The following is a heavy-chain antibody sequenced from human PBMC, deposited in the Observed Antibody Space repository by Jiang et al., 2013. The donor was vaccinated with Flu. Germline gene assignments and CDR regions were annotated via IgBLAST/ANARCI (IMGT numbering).Heavy chain of an antibody. D-gene: IGHD2-2*02. J-gene: IGHJ4*02. CDR2: IWYDGSNK. Sequence: SGGGVVQPGRSLRLSCAASGFTFSSYGMHWVRQAPGKGLEWVAVIWYDGSNKYYADSVKGRFTISRDNSKNTLSLQMNSLRAEDTAVYYCAREWVNCRSISCYKYFDYWGQGTLVTVSS. V-gene: IGHV3-33*01. CDR1: GFTFSSYG. CDR3: AREWVNCRSISCYKYFDY.